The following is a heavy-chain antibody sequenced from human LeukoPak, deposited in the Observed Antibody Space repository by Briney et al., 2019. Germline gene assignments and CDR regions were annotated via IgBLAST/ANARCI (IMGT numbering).Heavy chain of an antibody. CDR3: ARDLSSSPNCEFDY. J-gene: IGHJ4*02. Sequence: ASVKVSCKTSGYSFVGYFIHWVRQAPGQGLQWMGRINSNSGGTEYEPSFQGRVTMSRDTSIRTAYLEVSTLISDDTATYNCARDLSSSPNCEFDYWGQGTQVTVSS. CDR2: INSNSGGT. CDR1: GYSFVGYF. D-gene: IGHD2-21*01. V-gene: IGHV1-2*06.